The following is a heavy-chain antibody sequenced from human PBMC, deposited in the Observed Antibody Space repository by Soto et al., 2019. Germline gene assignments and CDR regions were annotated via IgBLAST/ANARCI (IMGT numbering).Heavy chain of an antibody. CDR2: INPSVGST. Sequence: QVQLVQSGAEVKKPGASVKVSCKASGYFFTSYSMHWVRQAPGQGLEWMGMINPSVGSTSYAQKFQGRVTMTRDTSTSTVSMELSRLRSEDTAVYYCARESVGIYDFESSGDFDYWGQGTLVTVSS. CDR3: ARESVGIYDFESSGDFDY. CDR1: GYFFTSYS. D-gene: IGHD3-22*01. V-gene: IGHV1-46*01. J-gene: IGHJ4*02.